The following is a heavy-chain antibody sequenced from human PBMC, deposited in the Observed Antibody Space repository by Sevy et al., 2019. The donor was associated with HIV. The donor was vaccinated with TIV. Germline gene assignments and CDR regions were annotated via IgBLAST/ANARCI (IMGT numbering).Heavy chain of an antibody. J-gene: IGHJ4*02. V-gene: IGHV3-23*01. Sequence: GGSLRLSCAVSGFRFDYYAMTWVRQAPGKGLEWVSTISSNGLSTYFTDSVKGRFTIFRDNFKNIMFLHMNSLRVEDTDVYFCAKDVPRDFWSAYSPGYFDYCGQGSLVTVFS. D-gene: IGHD3-3*01. CDR2: ISSNGLST. CDR3: AKDVPRDFWSAYSPGYFDY. CDR1: GFRFDYYA.